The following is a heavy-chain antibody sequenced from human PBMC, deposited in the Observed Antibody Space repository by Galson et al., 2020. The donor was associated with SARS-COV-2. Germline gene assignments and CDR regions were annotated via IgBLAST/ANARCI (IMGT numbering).Heavy chain of an antibody. V-gene: IGHV1-8*02. J-gene: IGHJ6*02. D-gene: IGHD2-21*01. CDR1: RYTFSPYD. Sequence: ASVKVSCKASRYTFSPYDINWVRPATGQGPEWMGWMKHDRGNTHYAQKLQGRVTMTRDTSIRTAYMELIGLRSDDTAVYYCARGDYGGFKKGVCYYRLDVWGQGTTGTFSS. CDR3: ARGDYGGFKKGVCYYRLDV. CDR2: MKHDRGNT.